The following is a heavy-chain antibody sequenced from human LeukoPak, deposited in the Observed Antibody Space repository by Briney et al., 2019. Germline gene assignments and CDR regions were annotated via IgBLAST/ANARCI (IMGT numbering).Heavy chain of an antibody. D-gene: IGHD6-13*01. CDR3: ASSIAAPNFGWFDP. Sequence: SETLSLTCTVSGGSISSGDYYWSWIRQPPGKGLEWIGYIYYSGSTYYNPSLKSRVTISVDTSKNQFSLKLSSVTAADTAVYYCASSIAAPNFGWFDPWGQGTLVTVSS. V-gene: IGHV4-30-4*01. J-gene: IGHJ5*02. CDR2: IYYSGST. CDR1: GGSISSGDYY.